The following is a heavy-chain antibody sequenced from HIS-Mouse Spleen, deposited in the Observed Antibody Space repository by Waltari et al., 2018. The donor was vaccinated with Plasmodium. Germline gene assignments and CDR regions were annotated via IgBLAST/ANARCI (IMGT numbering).Heavy chain of an antibody. D-gene: IGHD3-22*01. Sequence: EVQLVESVGGLVQPGRSLSFSCAASGFPFDYYAMPWVRPHPGTGLVWVSGISWNSGSIGYADPGKGRFTISRDNAKNPLYLQMNSLRGEDTALYYCAKATRGYYDSSGYYAFDIWGQGTMVTVSS. CDR1: GFPFDYYA. CDR2: ISWNSGSI. V-gene: IGHV3-9*01. CDR3: AKATRGYYDSSGYYAFDI. J-gene: IGHJ3*02.